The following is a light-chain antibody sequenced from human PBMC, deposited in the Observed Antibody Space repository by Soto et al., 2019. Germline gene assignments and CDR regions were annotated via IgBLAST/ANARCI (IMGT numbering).Light chain of an antibody. CDR3: QQSYSTPRT. CDR1: RSISRY. Sequence: DIQMTQSPSSLSASVGDRIIITCRASRSISRYLNWYQQRRGQAPNLLIYDASSLQSGVPSRFSGSGSWTDFTLTISSLQPEDFATYYCQQSYSTPRTFGQGTKVDIK. V-gene: IGKV1-39*01. J-gene: IGKJ1*01. CDR2: DAS.